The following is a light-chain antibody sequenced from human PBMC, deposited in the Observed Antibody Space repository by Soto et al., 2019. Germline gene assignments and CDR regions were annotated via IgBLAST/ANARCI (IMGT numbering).Light chain of an antibody. CDR2: GAS. CDR1: QTVTSSY. J-gene: IGKJ1*01. CDR3: QQDYNLPWT. V-gene: IGKV3D-7*01. Sequence: EIVMTQSPATLSLSPGERATLSCRASQTVTSSYISWYQQKPGQAPRLLIYGASTRATGIPARFSSSGSGTDFTLTINSLQPEDFAVYYCQQDYNLPWTFGQGTKVEI.